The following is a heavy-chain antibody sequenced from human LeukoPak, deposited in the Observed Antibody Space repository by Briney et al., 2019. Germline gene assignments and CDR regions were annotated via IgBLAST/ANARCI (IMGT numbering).Heavy chain of an antibody. CDR1: GGTFSSYA. J-gene: IGHJ4*02. CDR2: IIPILNTV. V-gene: IGHV1-69*05. CDR3: ARDRVSGSYSGYFDY. Sequence: GSSVKVSCKASGGTFSSYAISWVRQAPGQGLEWMGGIIPILNTVAYAQKFQGRVTINTGGSTSTAHMELSSLGSEDTAVYYCARDRVSGSYSGYFDYWGQGTLVTVSS. D-gene: IGHD1-26*01.